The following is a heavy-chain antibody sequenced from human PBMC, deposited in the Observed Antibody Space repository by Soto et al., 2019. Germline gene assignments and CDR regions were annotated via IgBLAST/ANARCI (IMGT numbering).Heavy chain of an antibody. V-gene: IGHV4-34*01. CDR3: ARTQGDIYCRNGDCYSVESVRTFDI. Sequence: SETLSLTCAVYGGPFSGYYWSWIRQPPGKGLEWIGEINHIGSTNNNPSLKSRVTTSVDTSKNQFSLKLSSVTAADTAVYYCARTQGDIYCRNGDCYSVESVRTFDIWGQGTMVTVSS. CDR1: GGPFSGYY. J-gene: IGHJ3*02. D-gene: IGHD2-21*02. CDR2: INHIGST.